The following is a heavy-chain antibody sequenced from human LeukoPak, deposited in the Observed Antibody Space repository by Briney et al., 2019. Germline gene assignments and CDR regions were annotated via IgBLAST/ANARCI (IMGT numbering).Heavy chain of an antibody. CDR3: ARDYFSRAALLGYFDL. J-gene: IGHJ2*01. V-gene: IGHV3-7*01. CDR1: GFTFRSYW. CDR2: IKQDGSET. D-gene: IGHD2-15*01. Sequence: GSLRLSCAASGFTFRSYWMTWVRQYPGKGLEWVANIKQDGSETYYADPVKGRFTISRDNAKRSLYLQMNSLRAEDTAVYYCARDYFSRAALLGYFDLWGRGTLVTVSS.